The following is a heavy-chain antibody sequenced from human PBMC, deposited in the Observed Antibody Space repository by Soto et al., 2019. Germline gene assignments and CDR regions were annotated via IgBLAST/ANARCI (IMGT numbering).Heavy chain of an antibody. V-gene: IGHV4-61*01. Sequence: QVQLQESGPGLVKPSETLSLTCTVSGGSVSSGSYYWSWIRQPPGKGLEWIGYIYYSGSTNYNPSLKSRVTISVDTSKHQFSLKLSSVTAADTAVYYCARSGSLNYYDSSAPFDPWGQGTLVTVSS. D-gene: IGHD3-22*01. CDR2: IYYSGST. J-gene: IGHJ5*02. CDR1: GGSVSSGSYY. CDR3: ARSGSLNYYDSSAPFDP.